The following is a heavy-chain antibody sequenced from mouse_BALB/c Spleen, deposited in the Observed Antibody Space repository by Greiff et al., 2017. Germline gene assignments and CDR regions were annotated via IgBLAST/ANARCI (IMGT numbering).Heavy chain of an antibody. CDR3: AINYGYTWCAY. Sequence: QVQLQQSGPELVKPGASVKISCKASGYSFTSYYIHWVKQRPGQGLEWIGWIFPGSGNTKYNEKFKGKATLTADTSSSTAYMQLSSLTSEDSAVYFCAINYGYTWCAYWGQGTLVTVSA. CDR1: GYSFTSYY. CDR2: IFPGSGNT. J-gene: IGHJ3*01. D-gene: IGHD1-2*01. V-gene: IGHV1-66*01.